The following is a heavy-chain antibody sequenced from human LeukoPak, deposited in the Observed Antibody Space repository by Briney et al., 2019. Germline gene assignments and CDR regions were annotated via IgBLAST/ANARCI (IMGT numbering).Heavy chain of an antibody. D-gene: IGHD3-22*01. CDR2: INAGNGNT. CDR3: ARDPRYYYDSSGYYP. Sequence: ASVNVSCKASGYTFTSYAMHWVRQAPGQRLEWMGWINAGNGNTKYSQKFQGRVTITRDTSASTAYMELSSLRSEDTAVYYCARDPRYYYDSSGYYPWGQGTLVTVSS. J-gene: IGHJ4*02. V-gene: IGHV1-3*01. CDR1: GYTFTSYA.